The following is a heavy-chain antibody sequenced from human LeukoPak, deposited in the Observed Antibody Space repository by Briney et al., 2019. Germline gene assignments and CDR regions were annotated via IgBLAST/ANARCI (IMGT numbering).Heavy chain of an antibody. CDR1: GGSISSYY. V-gene: IGHV4-34*01. Sequence: SETLSLTCTVSGGSISSYYWSWIRQPPGKGLEWIGEINHSGSTNYNPSLKSRVTISVDTSKNQFSLKLSSVTAADTAVYYCARIDDNWFDPWGQGTLVTVSS. CDR2: INHSGST. J-gene: IGHJ5*02. CDR3: ARIDDNWFDP.